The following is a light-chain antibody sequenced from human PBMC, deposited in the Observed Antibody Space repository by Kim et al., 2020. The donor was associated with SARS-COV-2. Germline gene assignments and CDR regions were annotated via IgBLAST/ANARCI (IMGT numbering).Light chain of an antibody. V-gene: IGLV1-40*01. CDR2: GNS. Sequence: VTISGTGSSASIAGGYEVHWYQQLPGTAPKLLIYGNSNRPSGVPDRFSGSKSGTSASLAITGLQAEDEADYYCQSYDSSLSGSYVFGTGTKVTVL. CDR1: SASIAGGYE. J-gene: IGLJ1*01. CDR3: QSYDSSLSGSYV.